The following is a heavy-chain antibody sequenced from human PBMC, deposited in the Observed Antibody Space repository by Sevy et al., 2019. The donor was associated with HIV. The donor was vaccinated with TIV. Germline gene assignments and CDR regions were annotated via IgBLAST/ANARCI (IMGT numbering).Heavy chain of an antibody. J-gene: IGHJ6*03. CDR3: ARRYDFWSGFAGAYYYMDV. CDR2: ISSSSSYI. Sequence: GGSLRLSCAASGFTFSSYSMNWVRQAPGKGLEWVSSISSSSSYIYYADSVKGRFTISRDNAKNSLYLQMNSLRAEDTAVYYCARRYDFWSGFAGAYYYMDVWGKGTTVTVSS. CDR1: GFTFSSYS. V-gene: IGHV3-21*01. D-gene: IGHD3-3*01.